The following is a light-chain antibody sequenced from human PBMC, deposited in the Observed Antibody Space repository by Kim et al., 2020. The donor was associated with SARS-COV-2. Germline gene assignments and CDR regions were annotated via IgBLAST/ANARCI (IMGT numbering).Light chain of an antibody. V-gene: IGLV3-1*01. J-gene: IGLJ3*02. CDR2: QDT. CDR1: KLGDKY. CDR3: QVWDSSTKGV. Sequence: VSPGQTARITGSGDKLGDKYVCWYQQKPGQSPAPVIFQDTKRPSGIPERFSGSKSGNTATLTISGTQPTDEAYYYCQVWDSSTKGVFGGGTRVTVL.